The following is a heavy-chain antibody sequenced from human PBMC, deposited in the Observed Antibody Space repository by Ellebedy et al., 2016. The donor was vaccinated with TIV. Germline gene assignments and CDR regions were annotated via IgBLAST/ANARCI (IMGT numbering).Heavy chain of an antibody. CDR2: ISPDGSST. J-gene: IGHJ4*02. CDR3: ARMLSYTSSSFSSFDS. D-gene: IGHD6-6*01. V-gene: IGHV3-74*01. CDR1: GFTFSSYW. Sequence: GESLKISCVASGFTFSSYWMHWVRQVPGTGPVWVSRISPDGSSTAYADSVQGRFTVSRDNAKNTLSLQMNSLRAEDTAVYYCARMLSYTSSSFSSFDSWGQGTLVTVSS.